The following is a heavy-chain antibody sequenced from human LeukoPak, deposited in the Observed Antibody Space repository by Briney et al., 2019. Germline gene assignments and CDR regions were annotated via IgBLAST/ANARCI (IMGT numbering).Heavy chain of an antibody. V-gene: IGHV1-2*06. CDR1: GYTFTGHY. J-gene: IGHJ3*02. CDR3: ARGEQQLVAQAFDI. CDR2: INPNSGGT. Sequence: ASVKVSCKASGYTFTGHYMHWVRQAPGQGLEWMGRINPNSGGTNYAQKFQGRVTMTRDTSISTAYMELSRLRSDDTAVYYCARGEQQLVAQAFDIWGQGTMVTVSS. D-gene: IGHD6-13*01.